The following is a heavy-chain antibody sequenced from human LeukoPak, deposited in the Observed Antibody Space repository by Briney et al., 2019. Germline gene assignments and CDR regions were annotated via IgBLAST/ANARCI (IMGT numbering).Heavy chain of an antibody. Sequence: GGSLRLSCAASGFTFSSYGMHWVRQAPGKGLEWVAVIWYDGSNKYYADSVKGRFTISRGNSKNTLYLQMNSLRAEDTAVYYCAREGSSSWFYYYGMDVWGQGTTVTVS. CDR3: AREGSSSWFYYYGMDV. V-gene: IGHV3-33*01. D-gene: IGHD6-13*01. CDR2: IWYDGSNK. CDR1: GFTFSSYG. J-gene: IGHJ6*02.